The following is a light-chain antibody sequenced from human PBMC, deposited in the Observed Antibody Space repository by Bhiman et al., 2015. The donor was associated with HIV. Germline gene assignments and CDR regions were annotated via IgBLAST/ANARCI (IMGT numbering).Light chain of an antibody. J-gene: IGLJ1*01. CDR2: DVS. V-gene: IGLV2-14*03. CDR3: SSYTSSSTLYV. Sequence: QSALTQPASVSGSPGQSITISCTGSGSDVGGYNHVSWYQQYPGKAPKLMIYDVSNRPSGVPNRFSGSKSDNTASLTISGLQAEDEADYYCSSYTSSSTLYVFGTGTKVTVL. CDR1: GSDVGGYNH.